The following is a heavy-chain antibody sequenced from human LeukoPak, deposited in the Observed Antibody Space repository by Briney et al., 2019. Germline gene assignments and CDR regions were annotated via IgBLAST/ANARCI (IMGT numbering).Heavy chain of an antibody. V-gene: IGHV1-18*01. CDR3: ARSREQLWSPIPPTYFDY. CDR1: GYTFTCYG. CDR2: ISAYNGNT. Sequence: GASVKVSCKASGYTFTCYGISWVRQAPGQGLEWMGWISAYNGNTNYAQKLQGRVTMTTDTSTSTAYMELRSLRSDDTAVYYCARSREQLWSPIPPTYFDYWGQGTLVTVSS. D-gene: IGHD5-18*01. J-gene: IGHJ4*02.